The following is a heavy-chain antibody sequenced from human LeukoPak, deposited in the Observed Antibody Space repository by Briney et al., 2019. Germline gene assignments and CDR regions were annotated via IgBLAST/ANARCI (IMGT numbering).Heavy chain of an antibody. CDR3: AKRGRWLHRYYYYYYMDV. V-gene: IGHV3-23*01. CDR1: GFTFSSYA. Sequence: GGSLRLSCAASGFTFSSYAMSWVRQAPGKGLEWVSAISGSGGSTYYADSAKGRFTISRDNSKNTLYLQMNSLRAEDTAVYYCAKRGRWLHRYYYYYYMDVWGKGTTVTVSS. J-gene: IGHJ6*03. D-gene: IGHD5-24*01. CDR2: ISGSGGST.